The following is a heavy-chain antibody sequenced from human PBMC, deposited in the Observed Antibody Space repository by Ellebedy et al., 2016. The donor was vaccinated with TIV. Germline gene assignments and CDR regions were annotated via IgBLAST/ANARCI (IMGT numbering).Heavy chain of an antibody. D-gene: IGHD1-26*01. Sequence: AASVKVSCKASGYTFTGYYMHWVRPAPGQGLDWKGWINPNSGGTNYAQKFQGWVTMTRDTSISTAYMELSRLKSDDTAIYYCARTYSGNYGLGYYGMDVWGKGTTVTVSS. V-gene: IGHV1-2*04. CDR1: GYTFTGYY. CDR3: ARTYSGNYGLGYYGMDV. J-gene: IGHJ6*04. CDR2: INPNSGGT.